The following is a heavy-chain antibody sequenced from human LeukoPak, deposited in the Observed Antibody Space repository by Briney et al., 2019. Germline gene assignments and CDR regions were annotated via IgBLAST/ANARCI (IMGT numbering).Heavy chain of an antibody. CDR1: GGSISSYY. D-gene: IGHD6-13*01. CDR2: IYYSGST. Sequence: PSETLSLTCTVSGGSISSYYWSWIRQPPGKGLEWIGYIYYSGSTNYNPSLKSRVTISVDTSKNQFSLKLSSVAAADTAVYYCARSRVASSIDYWGQGTLVTVSS. J-gene: IGHJ4*02. V-gene: IGHV4-59*01. CDR3: ARSRVASSIDY.